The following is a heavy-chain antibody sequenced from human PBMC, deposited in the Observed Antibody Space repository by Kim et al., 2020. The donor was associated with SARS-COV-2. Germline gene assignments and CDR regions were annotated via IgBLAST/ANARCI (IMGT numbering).Heavy chain of an antibody. CDR1: GFTVSSNY. V-gene: IGHV3-53*01. CDR2: IYSGGST. CDR3: ASLYYYDSSGYIDY. Sequence: GGSLRLSCAASGFTVSSNYMSWVRQAPGKGLEWVSVIYSGGSTYYADSVKGRFTISRDNSKNTLYLQMNSLRAEDTAVYYCASLYYYDSSGYIDYWGQGTLVTVSS. J-gene: IGHJ4*02. D-gene: IGHD3-22*01.